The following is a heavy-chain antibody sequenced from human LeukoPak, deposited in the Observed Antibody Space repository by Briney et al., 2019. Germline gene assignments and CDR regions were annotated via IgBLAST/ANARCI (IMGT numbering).Heavy chain of an antibody. CDR2: ISSTGDYI. CDR1: EYTFRHYS. D-gene: IGHD3-16*02. V-gene: IGHV3-21*01. J-gene: IGHJ3*02. CDR3: VSGNDPDSTWESYRLDAFDI. Sequence: GGSLRLSCAASEYTFRHYSVNWVRQAPGKGLEWVSSISSTGDYIYYADSVKGRFTISRDNAKSSLYLQMNSLRAEDTAVYYCVSGNDPDSTWESYRLDAFDIWGQGTTVIVSS.